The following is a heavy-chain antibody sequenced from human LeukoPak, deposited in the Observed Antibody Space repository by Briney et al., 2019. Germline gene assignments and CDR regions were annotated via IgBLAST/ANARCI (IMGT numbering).Heavy chain of an antibody. V-gene: IGHV4-59*01. D-gene: IGHD3-22*01. J-gene: IGHJ6*03. CDR1: GGSISSYY. Sequence: SETLSPTCTVTGGSISSYYWSWRRQPPGKGLEWIGYIYYSGNTNYNPSLKSRVTISVDTSKNQFSLKLSSVTAADTAVYYCARVCGRNYDSSGYYYGYYYYYMDVWGKGTTVTVSS. CDR3: ARVCGRNYDSSGYYYGYYYYYMDV. CDR2: IYYSGNT.